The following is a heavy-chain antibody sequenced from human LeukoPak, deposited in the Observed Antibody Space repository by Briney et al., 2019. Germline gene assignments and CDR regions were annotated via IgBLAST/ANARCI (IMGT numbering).Heavy chain of an antibody. CDR2: IIPIFGTA. J-gene: IGHJ4*02. Sequence: SVKVSRKASGGTFSSYAISWVRQAPGQGLEWMGGIIPIFGTANYAQKFQGRVTITADESTSTAYMELSSLRSEDPAVYYCARGMVRGKPIILPPTYWGQGTLVTVSS. CDR1: GGTFSSYA. D-gene: IGHD3-10*01. CDR3: ARGMVRGKPIILPPTY. V-gene: IGHV1-69*13.